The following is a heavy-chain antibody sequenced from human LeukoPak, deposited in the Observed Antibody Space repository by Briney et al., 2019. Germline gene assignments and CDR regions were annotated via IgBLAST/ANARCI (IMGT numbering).Heavy chain of an antibody. Sequence: ASETLSLTCTVSGGSISSYYWSWIRQPPGKGLEWIGYIYYSGSTNYNPSLKSRVTISVDTSKNQFSLKLSSVTAADTAVYYCARDGDYDSPFDYWGQGTLVTVSS. CDR3: ARDGDYDSPFDY. CDR1: GGSISSYY. CDR2: IYYSGST. J-gene: IGHJ4*02. D-gene: IGHD3-22*01. V-gene: IGHV4-59*01.